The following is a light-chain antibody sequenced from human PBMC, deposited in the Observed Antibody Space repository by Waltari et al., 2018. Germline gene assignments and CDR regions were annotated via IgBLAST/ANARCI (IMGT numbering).Light chain of an antibody. J-gene: IGKJ1*01. Sequence: EIVLTQSPGTLSLSPGERAALSCTASQSVSSSYLAWYQQKPGQAPRLLIYGASSRATVIPDRFSVTGSGTDFTLTICRLEPEDFAVYYCQQYGSSPRTFGQGTKVEIK. V-gene: IGKV3-20*01. CDR1: QSVSSSY. CDR2: GAS. CDR3: QQYGSSPRT.